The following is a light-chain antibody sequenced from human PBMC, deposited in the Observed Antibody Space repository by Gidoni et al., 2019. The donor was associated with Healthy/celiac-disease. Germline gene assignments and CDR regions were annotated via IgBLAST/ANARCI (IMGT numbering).Light chain of an antibody. V-gene: IGKV3-15*01. CDR2: GAS. J-gene: IGKJ2*01. Sequence: EIVMTQSPATLSVSPGERATLSCRASQSVSSNLAWYQQKPGQAPRLLIYGASTRATGIPARFSGSGSGTEFTLTISSLQSEDFAVYYCQQYNNWPPREYTFXXXTKLEIK. CDR3: QQYNNWPPREYT. CDR1: QSVSSN.